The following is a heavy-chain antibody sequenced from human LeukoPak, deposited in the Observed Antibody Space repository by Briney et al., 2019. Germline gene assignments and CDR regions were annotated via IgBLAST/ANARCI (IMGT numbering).Heavy chain of an antibody. D-gene: IGHD7-27*01. J-gene: IGHJ6*02. CDR2: IRSKASGGTT. CDR3: TKPLTGSYYFYGVDV. CDR1: GFTFCEYA. V-gene: IGHV3-49*03. Sequence: CLRLSSTTAGFTFCEYAMSWFRKAPGKGLEWIAFIRSKASGGTTEYAASVKGRFTISRDDSKSIAYLQMNSLTPEDTAVYCCTKPLTGSYYFYGVDVWGQGTTVTVSS.